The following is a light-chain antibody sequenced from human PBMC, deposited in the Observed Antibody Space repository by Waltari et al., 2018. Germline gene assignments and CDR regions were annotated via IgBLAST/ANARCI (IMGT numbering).Light chain of an antibody. CDR3: KDYSTGSRT. Sequence: DIQMAQSPSTLSASVGDRVTITCRASQSISSWLAWYQQKPGKAPKLLIYKASTLERGVPSRFSGSESGTEFTLTISSLQPDDFASYYCKDYSTGSRTFGQGTKVEIK. V-gene: IGKV1-5*03. J-gene: IGKJ1*01. CDR1: QSISSW. CDR2: KAS.